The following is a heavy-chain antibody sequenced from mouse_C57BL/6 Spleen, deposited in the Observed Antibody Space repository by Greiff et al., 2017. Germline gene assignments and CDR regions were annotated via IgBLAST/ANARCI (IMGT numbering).Heavy chain of an antibody. J-gene: IGHJ4*01. CDR1: GFSLSTFGMG. V-gene: IGHV8-8*01. Sequence: QVTLKVSGPGILQPSQTLSLSCSFSGFSLSTFGMGVGWIRQPSGKGLEWLAHIWWDDAKYYNPTLKSQLTISKDTSKTQVFLKIANVDTADTATYYCLRWLRIYYAMDYWGQGTSVTVSS. CDR2: IWWDDAK. D-gene: IGHD2-3*01. CDR3: LRWLRIYYAMDY.